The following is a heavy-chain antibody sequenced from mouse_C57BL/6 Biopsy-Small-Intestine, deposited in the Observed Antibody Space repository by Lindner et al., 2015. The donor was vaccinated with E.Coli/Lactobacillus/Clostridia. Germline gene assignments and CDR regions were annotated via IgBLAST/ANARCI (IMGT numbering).Heavy chain of an antibody. CDR2: IYPGDGDT. D-gene: IGHD1-1*01. CDR1: GYAFSSYW. V-gene: IGHV1-80*01. CDR3: ARKGGSSYLYYSMDY. J-gene: IGHJ4*01. Sequence: VQLQESGAELVKPGASVKISCKASGYAFSSYWMNWVKQRPGKGLEWIGQIYPGDGDTNYNGKFKGKAILTSDASSSTAYMQVSSLTSEDSAIYFCARKGGSSYLYYSMDYWGQGTSVTVSS.